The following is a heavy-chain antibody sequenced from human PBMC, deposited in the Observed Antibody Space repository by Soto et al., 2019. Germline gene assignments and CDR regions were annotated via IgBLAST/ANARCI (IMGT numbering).Heavy chain of an antibody. J-gene: IGHJ6*02. D-gene: IGHD3-10*01. CDR3: AKERRYYGSGSYYNYYYGMDV. CDR2: IYYSGST. V-gene: IGHV4-30-4*01. Sequence: PSETLSLTCSVSGGSISSGDYYWSWIRQPPGKGLGWIGSIYYSGSTYYNPSLKSRVTISVDTSKNQFSLQLNSVTPEDTAVYYCAKERRYYGSGSYYNYYYGMDVWGQGTTVTVSS. CDR1: GGSISSGDYY.